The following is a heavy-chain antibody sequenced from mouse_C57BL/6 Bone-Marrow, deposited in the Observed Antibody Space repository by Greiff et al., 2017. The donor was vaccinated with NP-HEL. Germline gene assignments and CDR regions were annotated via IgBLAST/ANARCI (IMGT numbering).Heavy chain of an antibody. D-gene: IGHD2-2*01. V-gene: IGHV5-12*01. CDR3: ARTGMVTTSNYYAMDY. Sequence: EVKLVESGGGLVQPGGSLKLSCAASGFTFSDYYMYWVRQTPEKRLEWVAYISNGGGSTYYPDTVKGRFTISRDNAKNTLYLQMSRLKSEDTAMYYCARTGMVTTSNYYAMDYWGQGTSVTVSS. CDR2: ISNGGGST. CDR1: GFTFSDYY. J-gene: IGHJ4*01.